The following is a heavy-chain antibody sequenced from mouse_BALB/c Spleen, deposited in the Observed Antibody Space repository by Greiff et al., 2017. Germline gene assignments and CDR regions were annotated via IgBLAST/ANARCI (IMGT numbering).Heavy chain of an antibody. V-gene: IGHV3-6*02. CDR3: ARGIYYDYDFAY. Sequence: ESGPGLVKPSQSLSLTCSVTGYSITSGYYWNWIRQFPGNKLEWMGYISYDGSNNYNPSLKNRISITRDTSKNQFFLKLNSVTTEDTATYYCARGIYYDYDFAYWGQGTLVTVSA. CDR1: GYSITSGYY. D-gene: IGHD2-4*01. CDR2: ISYDGSN. J-gene: IGHJ3*01.